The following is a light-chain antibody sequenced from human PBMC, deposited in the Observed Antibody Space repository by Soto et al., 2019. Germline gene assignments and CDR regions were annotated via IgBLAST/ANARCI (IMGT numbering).Light chain of an antibody. J-gene: IGKJ4*01. CDR2: DAS. CDR3: QHRSNWVT. Sequence: EIVLTQSPATLSLSPGERATLSCRASQSVSSYLAWYQQKPGQAPRLLIYDASNRATGILARFSGSGSGTDFTLTISSLEPEDFAVYYCQHRSNWVTFGGGTKVDIK. CDR1: QSVSSY. V-gene: IGKV3-11*01.